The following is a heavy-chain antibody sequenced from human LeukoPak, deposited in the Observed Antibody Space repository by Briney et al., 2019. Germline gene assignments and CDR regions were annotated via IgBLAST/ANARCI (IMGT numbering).Heavy chain of an antibody. V-gene: IGHV3-48*03. CDR3: AREGSYLVYMDV. CDR2: ISSSGNTI. Sequence: AGGSLRLSCVASGFTFSSYEMNWVRQAPGKGLEWVSYISSSGNTIYYADSVKGRFTISRDNAKNTLYLQMNSLRAEDTAVYYCAREGSYLVYMDVWGKGTTVTVSS. J-gene: IGHJ6*03. CDR1: GFTFSSYE. D-gene: IGHD1-26*01.